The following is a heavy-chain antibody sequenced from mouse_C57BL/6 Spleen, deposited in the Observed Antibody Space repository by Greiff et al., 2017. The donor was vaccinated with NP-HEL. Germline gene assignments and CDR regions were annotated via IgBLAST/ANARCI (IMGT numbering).Heavy chain of an antibody. CDR2: IDPSDSYT. V-gene: IGHV1-50*01. Sequence: VQLQQPGAELVKPGASVKLSCKASGYTFTSYWMQWVKQRSGQGLEWIGEIDPSDSYTNYNQKFKGKATLTVDTSSSTAYLQLSSLTSEDSAVYYCASFYDGYYVNYWGQGTTLTVSS. D-gene: IGHD2-3*01. CDR1: GYTFTSYW. J-gene: IGHJ2*01. CDR3: ASFYDGYYVNY.